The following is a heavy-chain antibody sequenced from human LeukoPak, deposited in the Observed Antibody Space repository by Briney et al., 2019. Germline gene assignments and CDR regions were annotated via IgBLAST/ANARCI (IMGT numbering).Heavy chain of an antibody. V-gene: IGHV3-33*01. Sequence: GGSLRLSCAASGFSFRSYAMHWVRQAPGKGLEWVAVIWYDGNNEYYVDSVKGRFTISRDNSKNTLYLQMNSLRAEDTAIYYCARGCSSTSCCFDYWGQGTLVSVSS. D-gene: IGHD2-2*01. J-gene: IGHJ4*02. CDR1: GFSFRSYA. CDR3: ARGCSSTSCCFDY. CDR2: IWYDGNNE.